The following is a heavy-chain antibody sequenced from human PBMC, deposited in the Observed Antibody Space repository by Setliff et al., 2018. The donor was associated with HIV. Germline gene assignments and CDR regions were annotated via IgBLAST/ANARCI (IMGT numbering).Heavy chain of an antibody. CDR2: INPAGNPT. D-gene: IGHD5-18*01. CDR1: GYTFTNDY. J-gene: IGHJ6*02. CDR3: ARRSGYSYGSYYYYGMDV. Sequence: GASVKVSCKASGYTFTNDYIHWVRQAPGQGLEWMGIINPAGNPTSYAQKFQGRLTMTRDTPTNTVYMELSSLRSEDTAVYYCARRSGYSYGSYYYYGMDVWGQGTTVTVSS. V-gene: IGHV1-46*01.